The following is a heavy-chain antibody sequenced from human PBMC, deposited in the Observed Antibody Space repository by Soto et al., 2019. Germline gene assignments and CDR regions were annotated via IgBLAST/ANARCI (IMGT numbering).Heavy chain of an antibody. J-gene: IGHJ4*02. V-gene: IGHV3-23*01. CDR2: ISGSGGTT. CDR1: GFTFSSYA. D-gene: IGHD6-13*01. Sequence: GGSLRLSCAASGFTFSSYAMTWVRQAPGKGLECVAVISGSGGTTYHADSVKGRFTISRDNSGNTLHLQMNSLRAEDTAMYYCAKGYSAYGTTWYPSFAYWGQGTLVTVSS. CDR3: AKGYSAYGTTWYPSFAY.